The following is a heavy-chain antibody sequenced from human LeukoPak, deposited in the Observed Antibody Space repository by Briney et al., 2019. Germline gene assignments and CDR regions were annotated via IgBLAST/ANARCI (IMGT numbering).Heavy chain of an antibody. CDR3: AMGDSIAAAGFDY. CDR1: GFTFSTYS. Sequence: GGSLRLSCAASGFTFSTYSMNWVRQAPGKGLEWVSYITPSSDTIYYADSVKGRFTISRDNAKNSLYLQMNSLRAEDTALYYCAMGDSIAAAGFDYWGQGTLVTVSS. J-gene: IGHJ4*02. CDR2: ITPSSDTI. V-gene: IGHV3-48*04. D-gene: IGHD6-13*01.